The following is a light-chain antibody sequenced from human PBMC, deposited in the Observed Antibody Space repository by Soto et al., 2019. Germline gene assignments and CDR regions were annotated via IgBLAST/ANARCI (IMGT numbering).Light chain of an antibody. V-gene: IGLV2-18*02. Sequence: QSVLTQPPSVSGSPGQSVTISCIGTSSDIGTYNRVSWYQQPPGTAPKRIIYAVNNRPSDVPDRFSGSKAGNTASLTISGLQAEDEADYYCSSYTSSSFWVFGGGTKVTVL. CDR1: SSDIGTYNR. CDR2: AVN. CDR3: SSYTSSSFWV. J-gene: IGLJ3*02.